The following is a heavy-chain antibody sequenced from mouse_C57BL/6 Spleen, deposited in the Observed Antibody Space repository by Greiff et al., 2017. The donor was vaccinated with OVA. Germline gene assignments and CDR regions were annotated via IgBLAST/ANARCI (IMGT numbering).Heavy chain of an antibody. D-gene: IGHD2-5*01. CDR2: ISGGGGNT. CDR3: ARHYSNYWYFDV. CDR1: GFTFSSYT. J-gene: IGHJ1*03. Sequence: EVKLVESGGGLVKPGGSLKLSCAASGFTFSSYTMSWVRQTPEKRLEWVATISGGGGNTYYPDSVKGRFTISRDNAKNTLYLQMSSLRSEDTALYYCARHYSNYWYFDVWGTGTTVTVSS. V-gene: IGHV5-9*01.